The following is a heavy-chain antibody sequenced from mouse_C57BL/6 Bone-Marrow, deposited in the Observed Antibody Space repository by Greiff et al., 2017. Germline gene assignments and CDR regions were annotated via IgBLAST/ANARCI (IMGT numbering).Heavy chain of an antibody. CDR3: ARVLSGSSFNWYFDV. Sequence: QVQLQQPGTELVKPGASVKLSCKASGYTFTSYWMHWVKQRPGQGLEWIGNINPSNGGTNYNEKFKSKATLTVDKSSSTAYMQLSSLTSEDSAVYYCARVLSGSSFNWYFDVWGTGTTVTVSS. D-gene: IGHD1-1*01. CDR2: INPSNGGT. V-gene: IGHV1-53*01. CDR1: GYTFTSYW. J-gene: IGHJ1*03.